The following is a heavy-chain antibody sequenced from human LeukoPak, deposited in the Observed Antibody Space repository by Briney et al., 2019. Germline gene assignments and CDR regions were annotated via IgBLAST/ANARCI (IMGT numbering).Heavy chain of an antibody. J-gene: IGHJ4*02. D-gene: IGHD6-19*01. CDR1: GITLSTYW. CDR2: IKEDGSEK. Sequence: GGSLRLSCAASGITLSTYWMSWVRQAPGKGLEWVASIKEDGSEKYYVDSVKGRFTISRDNAKNSLYLQMNSLGAEDTALYYCAKDIGSSGWYDYWGQGTLVTVSS. V-gene: IGHV3-7*03. CDR3: AKDIGSSGWYDY.